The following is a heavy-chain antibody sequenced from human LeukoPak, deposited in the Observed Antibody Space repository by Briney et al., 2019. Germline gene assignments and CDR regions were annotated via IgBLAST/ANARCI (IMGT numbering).Heavy chain of an antibody. J-gene: IGHJ3*02. CDR3: ARACRDGYNYCAFDI. CDR1: GGSISSYY. Sequence: SETLSLTCTVSGGSISSYYWSWIRQPPGKGLEWIGYSYYSGSTNYNPSLKSRVTISVDTSKNQFSLKLSSVTAADTAVYYCARACRDGYNYCAFDIWGQGTMVTVSS. D-gene: IGHD5-24*01. V-gene: IGHV4-59*01. CDR2: SYYSGST.